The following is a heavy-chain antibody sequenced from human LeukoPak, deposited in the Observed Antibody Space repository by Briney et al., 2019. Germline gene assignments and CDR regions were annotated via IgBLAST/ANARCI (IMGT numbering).Heavy chain of an antibody. D-gene: IGHD6-13*01. J-gene: IGHJ4*02. V-gene: IGHV3-74*01. Sequence: GGSLRLSCATSGFTFSSYWMHWVRQAPGKGLVWVSRINPDGSSTSYADSVKGRFTISRDNAKNTLYLQMNSLRAEDTAVYYCARVYGSSWYDYWGQGTLVIVSS. CDR1: GFTFSSYW. CDR2: INPDGSST. CDR3: ARVYGSSWYDY.